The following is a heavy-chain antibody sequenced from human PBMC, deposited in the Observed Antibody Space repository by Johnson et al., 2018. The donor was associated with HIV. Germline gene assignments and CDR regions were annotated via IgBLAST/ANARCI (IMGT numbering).Heavy chain of an antibody. Sequence: VQLVESGGGLVQPGESLRLSCVASGFTVSGDYMSWVRQTPRKGLEWVALLYRDGTIYYADSVKGRFTISRDNAKNSLYLQMNSLRVEDTAVYYCARDGGRGDFDIWGQGTMVTVSS. D-gene: IGHD3-16*01. V-gene: IGHV3-66*01. CDR2: LYRDGTI. CDR3: ARDGGRGDFDI. CDR1: GFTVSGDY. J-gene: IGHJ3*02.